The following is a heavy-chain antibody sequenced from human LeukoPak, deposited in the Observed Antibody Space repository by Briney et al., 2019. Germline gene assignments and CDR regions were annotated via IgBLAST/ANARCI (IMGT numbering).Heavy chain of an antibody. CDR2: ISHDGAKK. CDR1: GLTFTGYS. CDR3: ARDKIYRGSGSCLDY. D-gene: IGHD3-10*01. V-gene: IGHV3-30-3*01. Sequence: GRSLRLSCAASGLTFTGYSMHWVRQAPGKGLEWMAVISHDGAKKDYADSVKVRFTISRDSSNNALYLQMDSLRAEDTAVYYCARDKIYRGSGSCLDYWGQGTLVTVSS. J-gene: IGHJ4*02.